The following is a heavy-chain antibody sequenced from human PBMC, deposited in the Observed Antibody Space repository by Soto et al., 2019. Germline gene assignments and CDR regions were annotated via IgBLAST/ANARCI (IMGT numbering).Heavy chain of an antibody. Sequence: QVQLVESGGGVVQPGRSLRLSCAASGFTFSSHAMHWVRQAPGKGLEWVAVISYDGSNKYYADSVKGRFTISRDNSKNTLYLQMNSLRAEDTAVYYCARGAWLQSLITYYYYGMDVWGQGTTVTVSS. J-gene: IGHJ6*02. V-gene: IGHV3-30-3*01. CDR2: ISYDGSNK. D-gene: IGHD5-12*01. CDR3: ARGAWLQSLITYYYYGMDV. CDR1: GFTFSSHA.